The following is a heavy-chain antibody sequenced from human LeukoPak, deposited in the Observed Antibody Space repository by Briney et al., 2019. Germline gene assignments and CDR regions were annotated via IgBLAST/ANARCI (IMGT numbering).Heavy chain of an antibody. Sequence: GGSLRLSCAASGFTFSDYYMSWIRQAPGKRLEWVSYISSGGSTIYHADSVKGRFTVSRDNAKNSLYLQMNSLRAEDTAVYYCARDGYDFTGRPYWGQGALVTVSS. CDR2: ISSGGSTI. CDR1: GFTFSDYY. V-gene: IGHV3-11*04. J-gene: IGHJ4*02. D-gene: IGHD3/OR15-3a*01. CDR3: ARDGYDFTGRPY.